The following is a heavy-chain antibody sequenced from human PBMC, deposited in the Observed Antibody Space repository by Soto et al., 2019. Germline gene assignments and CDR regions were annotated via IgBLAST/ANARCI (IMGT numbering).Heavy chain of an antibody. CDR3: ARDGATQMWRPWYFDL. Sequence: QVQLVESGGGVVQPGRSLRLSCAVSGFTFSNYAMHWVRQAPGKGLEWVAIVSHDGNNQYYADSAMGRFTISRDNSENTLYLQMNSLRTEDTAVFYCARDGATQMWRPWYFDLEGREILVTVSS. J-gene: IGHJ2*01. CDR1: GFTFSNYA. D-gene: IGHD2-21*01. V-gene: IGHV3-30-3*01. CDR2: VSHDGNNQ.